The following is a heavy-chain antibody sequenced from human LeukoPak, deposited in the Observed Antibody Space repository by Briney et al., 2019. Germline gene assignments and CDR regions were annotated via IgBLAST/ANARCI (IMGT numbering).Heavy chain of an antibody. CDR3: ARSYYYDTSSPTPTFDY. CDR2: IWYDGSNK. CDR1: GFTFSTYG. D-gene: IGHD3-22*01. Sequence: PGGSLRLSCAASGFTFSTYGMLWVRQAPGKGLEWVAVIWYDGSNKYYADSVKGRFTISRDNSKNTLYLQMKNLRADDTAVYYCARSYYYDTSSPTPTFDYWGQGILVTVSS. J-gene: IGHJ4*02. V-gene: IGHV3-33*01.